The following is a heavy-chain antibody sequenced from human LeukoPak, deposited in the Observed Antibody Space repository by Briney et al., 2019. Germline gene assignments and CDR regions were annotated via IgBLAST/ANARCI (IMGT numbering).Heavy chain of an antibody. Sequence: SETLSLTCTVSGGSISSSSYYWGWIRQPPGKGLEWIGNIYYSGSTYYNPSLESRVTMSLDTSKNQFSLKLSSVTAADTAVYYCARDDNGYVWGSFRAGGQGTLVTVSS. V-gene: IGHV4-39*07. CDR1: GGSISSSSYY. CDR3: ARDDNGYVWGSFRA. D-gene: IGHD3-16*02. J-gene: IGHJ4*02. CDR2: IYYSGST.